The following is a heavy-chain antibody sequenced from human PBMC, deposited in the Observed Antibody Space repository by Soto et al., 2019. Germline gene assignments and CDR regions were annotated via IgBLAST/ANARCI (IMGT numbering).Heavy chain of an antibody. CDR1: EGTFNSYA. D-gene: IGHD6-13*01. J-gene: IGHJ4*02. CDR3: ASGASRWYPYFFDS. CDR2: IIPYYNTL. V-gene: IGHV1-69*01. Sequence: QAQVVQSGAEVRKPGSSVKLSCKASEGTFNSYAIAWVRQAPGQGLEWMGGIIPYYNTLNYAQKFQDRVTVTADDSTNTVYMELSSLRSDDTAVFFCASGASRWYPYFFDSWAQGTLVTVSS.